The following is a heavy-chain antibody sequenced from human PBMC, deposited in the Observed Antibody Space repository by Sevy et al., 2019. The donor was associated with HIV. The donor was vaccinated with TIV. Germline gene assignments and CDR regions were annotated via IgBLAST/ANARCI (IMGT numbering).Heavy chain of an antibody. CDR3: AGAGIAAGDAFDI. V-gene: IGHV1-8*01. Sequence: ASVKVSCKASGYTFTSYDINWVRQATGQGLEWMGWMNPNSGNTGYAQKFQGRVTMTRNTSISTAYMELSSRRSEDTAVYYCAGAGIAAGDAFDIWGQGTMVTVSS. CDR2: MNPNSGNT. J-gene: IGHJ3*02. CDR1: GYTFTSYD. D-gene: IGHD6-25*01.